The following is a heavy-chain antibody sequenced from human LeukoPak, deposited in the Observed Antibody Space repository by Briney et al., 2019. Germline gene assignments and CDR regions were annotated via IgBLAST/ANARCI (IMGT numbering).Heavy chain of an antibody. J-gene: IGHJ4*02. CDR2: ISWNRGSI. CDR1: GFTFDDYA. D-gene: IGHD2-2*01. CDR3: AKGYCSSISCHADY. Sequence: PGGSLRLSCAASGFTFDDYAMHWVRQAPGKGLEGVSGISWNRGSIGYPDSVKGRFTISRDNAKMSLYLQMNSLRAEDTALYSCAKGYCSSISCHADYWGQGPLVTASS. V-gene: IGHV3-9*01.